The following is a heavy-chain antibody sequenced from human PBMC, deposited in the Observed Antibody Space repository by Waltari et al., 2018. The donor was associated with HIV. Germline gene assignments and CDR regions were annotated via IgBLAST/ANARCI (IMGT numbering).Heavy chain of an antibody. D-gene: IGHD3-3*01. Sequence: EVQLLESGGGLVQPGGSLRLSCAASGFTFSSYAMSWVRQAPGKGMGWVAAISGSGGSTDYADSVKCRFTISRDNSKNTLYLQMNSLRAEDTAVYYCAKGHYDFWSGSYYYGMDVWGQGTTVTVSS. CDR2: ISGSGGST. V-gene: IGHV3-23*01. CDR1: GFTFSSYA. J-gene: IGHJ6*02. CDR3: AKGHYDFWSGSYYYGMDV.